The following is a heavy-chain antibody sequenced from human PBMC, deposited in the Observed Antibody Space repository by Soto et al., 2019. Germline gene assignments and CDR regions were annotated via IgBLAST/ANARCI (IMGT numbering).Heavy chain of an antibody. D-gene: IGHD6-6*01. CDR2: LNAGNGNT. CDR3: ASAPFHSTSSFDS. J-gene: IGHJ4*02. V-gene: IGHV1-3*01. Sequence: ASVKVSCKASGYIFHTYAIHWVRQAPGQGLEWLGWLNAGNGNTKYSQKFQGRVSFTTDTSANTAYMDLSSLTSEDTSVYYCASAPFHSTSSFDSWGQGTLVTVSS. CDR1: GYIFHTYA.